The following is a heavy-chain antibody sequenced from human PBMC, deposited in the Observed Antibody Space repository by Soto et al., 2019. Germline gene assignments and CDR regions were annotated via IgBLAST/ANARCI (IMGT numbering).Heavy chain of an antibody. D-gene: IGHD6-13*01. Sequence: ASVKVSCKASGYTFTSYYMHWVRQAPGQGLEWMGIINPSGGSTSYAQKFQGRVTMTRDTSTSTVYMELSSLRSEDTAVYYCARAAAGTRYYYGMDVWGQGTTVTVSS. CDR3: ARAAAGTRYYYGMDV. CDR2: INPSGGST. J-gene: IGHJ6*02. V-gene: IGHV1-46*01. CDR1: GYTFTSYY.